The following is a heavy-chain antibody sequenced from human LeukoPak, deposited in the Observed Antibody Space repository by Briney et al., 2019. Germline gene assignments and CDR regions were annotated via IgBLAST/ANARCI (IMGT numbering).Heavy chain of an antibody. D-gene: IGHD2-8*01. J-gene: IGHJ4*02. CDR1: GFTFSSYS. CDR3: ARVYLERLTAGYFDH. Sequence: GGSLRLSCTASGFTFSSYSMNWVRQAPGKGLEWVSSISSSSKYIYYADSVKGRFTISRDDAKNSLYLQMNSLRAEDTAVYYCARVYLERLTAGYFDHWGQGTQVTVSP. V-gene: IGHV3-21*01. CDR2: ISSSSKYI.